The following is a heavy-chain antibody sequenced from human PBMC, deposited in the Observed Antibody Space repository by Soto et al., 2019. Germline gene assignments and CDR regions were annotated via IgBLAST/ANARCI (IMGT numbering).Heavy chain of an antibody. J-gene: IGHJ6*02. Sequence: QVQLMQSGAEVKKPGSSVTVSCKAAGGTFSSYAISWVRQAPGQGLEGMGGIIPIFGTANYAQKFQGRVTINAEKCASTAYMELSSRRYEDTAVYYCARGGGAREQNYYYYGIDVWGQGTTVTDS. CDR3: ARGGGAREQNYYYYGIDV. V-gene: IGHV1-69*06. CDR1: GGTFSSYA. CDR2: IIPIFGTA. D-gene: IGHD1-26*01.